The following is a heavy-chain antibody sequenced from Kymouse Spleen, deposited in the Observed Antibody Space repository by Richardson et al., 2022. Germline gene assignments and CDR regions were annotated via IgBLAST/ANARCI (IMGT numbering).Heavy chain of an antibody. V-gene: IGHV3-33*01. Sequence: QVQLVESGGGVVQPGRSLRLSCAASGFTFSSYGMHWVRQAPGKGLEWVAVIWYDGSNKYYADSVKGRFTISRDNSKNTLYLQMNSLRAEDTAVYYCARGDFWSGYSWFDPWGQGTLVTVSS. CDR2: IWYDGSNK. D-gene: IGHD3-3*01. CDR3: ARGDFWSGYSWFDP. CDR1: GFTFSSYG. J-gene: IGHJ5*02.